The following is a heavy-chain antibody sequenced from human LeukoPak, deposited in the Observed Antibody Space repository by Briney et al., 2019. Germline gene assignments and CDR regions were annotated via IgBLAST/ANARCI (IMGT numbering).Heavy chain of an antibody. J-gene: IGHJ4*02. CDR3: ARVRPYYYDSSGPPVD. CDR1: GGSFSGYY. Sequence: PSETLSLTCAVYGGSFSGYYWSWIRQPPGKGLEWIGEINHSGSTNYNPSLKSRVTILVDTSKNQFSLKLSSVTAADTAVYYCARVRPYYYDSSGPPVDWGQGTLVTVSS. V-gene: IGHV4-34*01. CDR2: INHSGST. D-gene: IGHD3-22*01.